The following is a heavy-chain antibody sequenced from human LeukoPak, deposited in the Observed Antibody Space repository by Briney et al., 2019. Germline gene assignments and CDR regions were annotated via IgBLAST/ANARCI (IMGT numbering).Heavy chain of an antibody. V-gene: IGHV3-30*18. D-gene: IGHD2-21*01. CDR3: AKDLKRYGPGGGAEADY. CDR2: ISYDGSNK. J-gene: IGHJ4*02. Sequence: GGSLRLSCAPSGFTFSSYGMHWVRQAPGKGLEWVAVISYDGSNKYYADSVKGRFTISRDNSKNTLYLQMNSLRAEDTAVYYCAKDLKRYGPGGGAEADYWGQGTLVTVSS. CDR1: GFTFSSYG.